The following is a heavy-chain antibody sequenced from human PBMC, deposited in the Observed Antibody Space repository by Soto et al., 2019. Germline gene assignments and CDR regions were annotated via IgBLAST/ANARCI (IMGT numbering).Heavy chain of an antibody. D-gene: IGHD3-9*01. Sequence: GGSLRLSCAASGFTFSSYGMHWVRQAPGKGLEWVAVISYDGSNKYYADSVKGRFTISRDNSKNTLYLQMNSLRAEDTAVYYCAKEIANYDILTGSKPPYYYYGMDVWGQGTTVTVSS. CDR3: AKEIANYDILTGSKPPYYYYGMDV. CDR1: GFTFSSYG. CDR2: ISYDGSNK. J-gene: IGHJ6*02. V-gene: IGHV3-30*18.